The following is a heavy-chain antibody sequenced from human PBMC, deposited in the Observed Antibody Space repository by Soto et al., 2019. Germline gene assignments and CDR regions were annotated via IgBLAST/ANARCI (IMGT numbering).Heavy chain of an antibody. Sequence: GGSLRLSCAASGFTFSSYGMHWVRPAPGKGLEWVAVISYDGSNKYYADSVKGRFTISRDNSKNTLYLQMNSLRAEDTAVYYCAKSITMIADLFDYWGQGTLVTVSS. J-gene: IGHJ4*02. CDR2: ISYDGSNK. D-gene: IGHD3-22*01. CDR1: GFTFSSYG. CDR3: AKSITMIADLFDY. V-gene: IGHV3-30*18.